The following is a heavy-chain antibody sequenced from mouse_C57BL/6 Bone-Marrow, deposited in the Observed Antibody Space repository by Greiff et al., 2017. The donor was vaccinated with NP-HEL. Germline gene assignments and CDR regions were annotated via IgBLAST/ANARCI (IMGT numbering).Heavy chain of an antibody. D-gene: IGHD1-1*01. J-gene: IGHJ4*01. CDR3: ARGTTVVAYYYAMDY. CDR2: IDPNSGGT. CDR1: GYTFTSYW. Sequence: QVQLQQPGAELVKPGASVKLSCKASGYTFTSYWMHWVKQRPGRGLEWIGRIDPNSGGTKYNEKFKSKATLTVDKPSSTAYMQLSILTSEDSAVYYCARGTTVVAYYYAMDYWGQGTSVTVSS. V-gene: IGHV1-72*01.